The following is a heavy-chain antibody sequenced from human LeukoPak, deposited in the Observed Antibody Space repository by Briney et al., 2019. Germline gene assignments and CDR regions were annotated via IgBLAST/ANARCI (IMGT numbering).Heavy chain of an antibody. CDR1: GGSISSYY. J-gene: IGHJ3*02. CDR3: ARGENYYDSSDYAFDI. Sequence: SETLSLTCTVSGGSISSYYWSWIRQPPGKGLEWIGCIYYSGSTNYNPSLKSRVTISVDTSKNQFSLKLSSVTAADTAVYYCARGENYYDSSDYAFDIWGQGTMVTVSS. CDR2: IYYSGST. D-gene: IGHD3-22*01. V-gene: IGHV4-59*01.